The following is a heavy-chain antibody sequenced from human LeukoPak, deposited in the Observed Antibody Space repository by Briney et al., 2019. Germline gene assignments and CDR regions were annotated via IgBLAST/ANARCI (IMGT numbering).Heavy chain of an antibody. CDR2: MNPNSGNT. CDR3: ERGLTGTHVLLGY. V-gene: IGHV1-8*01. Sequence: ASVKVSCKASGYTFTSYDINWVRQATGQGLEWMGWMNPNSGNTGYAQKFQGRVTMTRNTSIRTAYMELRRLRSRDRVVYYCERGLTGTHVLLGYWGERTLVTVSS. D-gene: IGHD1-7*01. J-gene: IGHJ4*02. CDR1: GYTFTSYD.